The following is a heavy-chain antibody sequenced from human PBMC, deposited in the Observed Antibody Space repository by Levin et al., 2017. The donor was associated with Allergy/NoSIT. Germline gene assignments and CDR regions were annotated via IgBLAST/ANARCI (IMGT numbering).Heavy chain of an antibody. D-gene: IGHD1-1*01. J-gene: IGHJ2*01. V-gene: IGHV3-7*01. CDR2: INQDGSEK. Sequence: GESLKISCAASGFTFTNYWMNWVRQAPGKGLEWVANINQDGSEKYYVDSVKGRFTISRDNAKNSLYLQMNSLGAEDTAVYYCARQRGTRYFDLWGRGTLVTVSS. CDR1: GFTFTNYW. CDR3: ARQRGTRYFDL.